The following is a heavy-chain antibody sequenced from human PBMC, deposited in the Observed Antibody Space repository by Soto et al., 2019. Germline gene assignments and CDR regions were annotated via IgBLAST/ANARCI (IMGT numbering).Heavy chain of an antibody. CDR2: IYYSGST. J-gene: IGHJ4*02. D-gene: IGHD3-10*01. V-gene: IGHV4-59*01. CDR1: GGSISSYY. Sequence: SETLSLTCTVSGGSISSYYWSWIRQPPRKGLEWIGYIYYSGSTNYNPSLKSRVTISVDTSKNQFSLKLSSVTAADTAVYYCARGGHPPSFDYWGQGTLVTVSS. CDR3: ARGGHPPSFDY.